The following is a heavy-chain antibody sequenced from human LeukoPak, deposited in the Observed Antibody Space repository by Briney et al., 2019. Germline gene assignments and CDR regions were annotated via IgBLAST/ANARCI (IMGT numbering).Heavy chain of an antibody. CDR2: INPSGGST. D-gene: IGHD4/OR15-4a*01. V-gene: IGHV1-46*01. J-gene: IGHJ4*02. CDR1: GYTFTDYY. CDR3: ARDLGAGGDY. Sequence: ASVKVSCKASGYTFTDYYIHWVRQAPGQGLEWMGIINPSGGSTSYAQKFQGRVTMTRDTSTSTVYMELSSLRSEDTAVYYCARDLGAGGDYWGQGTLVTVSS.